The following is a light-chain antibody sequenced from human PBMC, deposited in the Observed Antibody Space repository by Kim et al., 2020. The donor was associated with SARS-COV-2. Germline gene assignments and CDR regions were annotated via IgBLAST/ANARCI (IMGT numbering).Light chain of an antibody. CDR3: NSRDRNDYVV. Sequence: SSELTQDPAVSVALGQTVRITCQGDSLRSYYATWYQQKPGQAPKVVIYGKDNRPSGVPDRFSGSSSGNTASLTITGTQAGDEADYYCNSRDRNDYVVLGG. CDR2: GKD. CDR1: SLRSYY. V-gene: IGLV3-19*01. J-gene: IGLJ3*02.